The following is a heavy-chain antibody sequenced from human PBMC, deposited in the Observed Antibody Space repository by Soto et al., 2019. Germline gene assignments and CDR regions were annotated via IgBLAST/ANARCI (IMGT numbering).Heavy chain of an antibody. D-gene: IGHD3-22*01. V-gene: IGHV1-2*04. CDR1: GYTFTGYY. CDR3: ARDHAVYYYDSSGPAPNYYHYYGMEV. CDR2: INPNSGGT. J-gene: IGHJ6*02. Sequence: ASVKVSCKASGYTFTGYYMHWVRQAPGQGLEWMGWINPNSGGTNYAQKFQGWVTMTRDTSISTAYMELSRLRSDDTAVYYCARDHAVYYYDSSGPAPNYYHYYGMEVWGQGTTVTVSS.